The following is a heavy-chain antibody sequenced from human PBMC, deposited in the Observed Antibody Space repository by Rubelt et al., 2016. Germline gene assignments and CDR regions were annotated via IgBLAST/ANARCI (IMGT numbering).Heavy chain of an antibody. J-gene: IGHJ5*01. Sequence: QVQLQQWGAGLLKPSETLSLTCAVYGGSFSGYYWSWIRQPPGKGLEWIGEINHSGSTNYNPSLESRVTISVDTSTNQFALSPTAVTAADTAWYYCGGHVYGDYARFVSWGQGTLVTVSS. V-gene: IGHV4-34*01. D-gene: IGHD4-17*01. CDR2: INHSGST. CDR3: GGHVYGDYARFVS. CDR1: GGSFSGYY.